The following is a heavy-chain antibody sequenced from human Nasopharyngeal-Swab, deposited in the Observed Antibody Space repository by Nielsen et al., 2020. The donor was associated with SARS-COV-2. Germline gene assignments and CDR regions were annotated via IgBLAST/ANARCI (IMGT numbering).Heavy chain of an antibody. D-gene: IGHD4-23*01. CDR3: ARGAPMVVTSTYDY. CDR1: GGSISSYY. Sequence: GSLRLSCTVSGGSISSYYWSWIRQPPGKGLEWIGYIYYSGSTNYNPSLKGRVTISVDTSKNQFSLKLSSVTAADTAVYYCARGAPMVVTSTYDYWGQGTLVTVSS. J-gene: IGHJ4*02. CDR2: IYYSGST. V-gene: IGHV4-59*01.